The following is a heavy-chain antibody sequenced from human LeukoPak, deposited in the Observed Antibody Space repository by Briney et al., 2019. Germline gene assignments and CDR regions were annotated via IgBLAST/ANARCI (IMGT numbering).Heavy chain of an antibody. J-gene: IGHJ4*02. D-gene: IGHD2-21*02. V-gene: IGHV1-2*02. CDR3: ARDQVGGDPSPDY. CDR2: INPNSGGT. CDR1: GYTFTGYY. Sequence: GASVKVSCKASGYTFTGYYMHWVRQAPGQGLEWMGWINPNSGGTNYAQKFQGRVTMTRDTSISTAYMELSRLRSDDTAVYYCARDQVGGDPSPDYWGQGTLVTFSS.